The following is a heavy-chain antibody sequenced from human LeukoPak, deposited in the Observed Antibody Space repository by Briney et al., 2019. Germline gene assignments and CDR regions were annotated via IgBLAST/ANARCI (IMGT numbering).Heavy chain of an antibody. V-gene: IGHV1-18*01. CDR1: GGTFSSYA. J-gene: IGHJ5*02. CDR2: ISAYNGNT. D-gene: IGHD4-17*01. CDR3: ARGYGRTTVWFDP. Sequence: ASVKVSCKASGGTFSSYAISWVRQAPGQGLEWMGWISAYNGNTNYAQKLQGRVTMTTDTSTSTAYMELRSLRSEDTAVYYCARGYGRTTVWFDPWGQGTLVTVSS.